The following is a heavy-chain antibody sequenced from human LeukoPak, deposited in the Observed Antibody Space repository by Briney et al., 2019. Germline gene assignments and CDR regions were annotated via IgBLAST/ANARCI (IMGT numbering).Heavy chain of an antibody. Sequence: GGSLRLSCAASGFIFRNYGMNWVRQAPGKGLEWVSGISGHGDITYYADSVKGRFTISRDNSRNTVYLQMNSLKTEDTAVYYCTTSFGLYSSRVDYWGQGTLVTVSS. J-gene: IGHJ4*02. V-gene: IGHV3-23*01. CDR2: ISGHGDIT. CDR3: TTSFGLYSSRVDY. D-gene: IGHD6-13*01. CDR1: GFIFRNYG.